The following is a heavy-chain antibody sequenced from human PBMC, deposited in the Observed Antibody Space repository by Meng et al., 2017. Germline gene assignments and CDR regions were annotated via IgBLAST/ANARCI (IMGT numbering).Heavy chain of an antibody. Sequence: GESLKISCAASGFTFSSYSMNWVRQAPGKGLEWVSSISSSSSYIYYADSVKGRFTISRDNAKNSLYLQMNSLRAEDTAVYYCARAAEMATIDYYYYGMDVWGQGTTVT. CDR1: GFTFSSYS. V-gene: IGHV3-21*01. D-gene: IGHD5-24*01. CDR2: ISSSSSYI. CDR3: ARAAEMATIDYYYYGMDV. J-gene: IGHJ6*02.